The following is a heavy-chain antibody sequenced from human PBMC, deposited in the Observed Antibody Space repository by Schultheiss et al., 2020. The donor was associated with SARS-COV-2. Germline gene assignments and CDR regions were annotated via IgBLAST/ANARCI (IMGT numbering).Heavy chain of an antibody. Sequence: GESLKISCKGSGYSFTSYWSGWVRQMPGKGLEWMGIIYPGDSDTRYSPSFQGQVTISADKSISTAYLQWSSLKASDTAMYYSARHSPRDGSSWWGQGTLVTVSS. J-gene: IGHJ4*02. V-gene: IGHV5-51*01. CDR2: IYPGDSDT. D-gene: IGHD6-13*01. CDR3: ARHSPRDGSSW. CDR1: GYSFTSYW.